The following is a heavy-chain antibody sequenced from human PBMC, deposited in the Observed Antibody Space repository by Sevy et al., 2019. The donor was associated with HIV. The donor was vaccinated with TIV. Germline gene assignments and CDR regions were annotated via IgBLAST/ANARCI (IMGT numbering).Heavy chain of an antibody. J-gene: IGHJ4*02. CDR1: GASISTYV. Sequence: SETLSLTCTVSGASISTYVWTWIRQPPGKGLEWVGYFFYTGNPNCNPSLSSRVTISGDTSKNQFSLTLSSVTAADTAVYYCATGAGVSKSDFWGQGTLVTVSS. D-gene: IGHD3-10*01. V-gene: IGHV4-59*12. CDR3: ATGAGVSKSDF. CDR2: FFYTGNP.